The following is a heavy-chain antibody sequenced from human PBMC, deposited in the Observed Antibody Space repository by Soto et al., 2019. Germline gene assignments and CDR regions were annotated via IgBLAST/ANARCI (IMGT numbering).Heavy chain of an antibody. D-gene: IGHD6-19*01. CDR3: ARGEVGEYSSGWYFDY. CDR1: GFTFSSYA. CDR2: ISYDGSNK. J-gene: IGHJ4*02. V-gene: IGHV3-30-3*01. Sequence: QVQLVEAGGGVVQPGRSLRLSCAASGFTFSSYAMHWVRQAPGKGLEWVAVISYDGSNKYYADSVKGRFTISRDNSKNTLYLQMNSLRAEDTAVYYCARGEVGEYSSGWYFDYWGQGPLVTVSS.